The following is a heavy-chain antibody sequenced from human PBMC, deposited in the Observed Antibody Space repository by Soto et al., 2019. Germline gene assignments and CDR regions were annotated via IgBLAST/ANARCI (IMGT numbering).Heavy chain of an antibody. Sequence: SETLSLTCAVSSVSIISSNWWSWVRQPPGKGLEWIGEIYHSGSTNYNPSLKSRVTISVDKSKNQFSLKLSSVTAADTAVYYRARDPGSSYQFDYWGQGTLVTVSS. D-gene: IGHD6-13*01. J-gene: IGHJ4*02. V-gene: IGHV4-4*02. CDR3: ARDPGSSYQFDY. CDR1: SVSIISSNW. CDR2: IYHSGST.